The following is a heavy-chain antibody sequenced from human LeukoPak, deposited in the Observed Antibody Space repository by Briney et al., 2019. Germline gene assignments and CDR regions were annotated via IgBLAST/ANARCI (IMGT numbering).Heavy chain of an antibody. CDR1: GFTFSSYA. V-gene: IGHV3-23*01. D-gene: IGHD3-22*01. Sequence: GGSLRLSCAASGFTFSSYAMSWVRQAPGKGLEWVSAISGSGGSTYYADSVKGRFTISRDNSKNTLYLQMNSLRAEDTAVYYCANALPPRPHSSGYSSDAFDIGGKGKMAPVSS. CDR2: ISGSGGST. CDR3: ANALPPRPHSSGYSSDAFDI. J-gene: IGHJ3*02.